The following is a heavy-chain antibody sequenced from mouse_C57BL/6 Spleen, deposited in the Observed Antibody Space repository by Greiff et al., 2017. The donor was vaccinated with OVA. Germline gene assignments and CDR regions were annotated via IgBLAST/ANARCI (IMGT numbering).Heavy chain of an antibody. CDR1: GFTFSDYY. CDR3: AREGPYYDYDRYFDV. Sequence: EVQGVESEGGLVQPGSSMKLSCTASGFTFSDYYMAWVRQVPEKGLEWVANLNYDGSSTYYLDSLKCRFTIPRDNAKNLLYLQMISLKSEDTATYYCAREGPYYDYDRYFDVWGTGTTVTVSS. D-gene: IGHD2-4*01. J-gene: IGHJ1*03. V-gene: IGHV5-16*01. CDR2: LNYDGSST.